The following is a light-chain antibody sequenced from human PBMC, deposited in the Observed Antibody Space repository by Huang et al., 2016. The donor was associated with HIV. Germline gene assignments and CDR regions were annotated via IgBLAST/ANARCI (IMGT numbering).Light chain of an antibody. Sequence: DIVMTQSPDSLAVSLGERATINCKSSQTLLHASDSRNYLAWYQQKPGQPPKLLIHWASIRKSGVPDRFIGSGSGTDFTLTISSLQAEDVAVYYCQQYYSSPFTFGPGTNVDI. CDR3: QQYYSSPFT. J-gene: IGKJ3*01. CDR2: WAS. CDR1: QTLLHASDSRNY. V-gene: IGKV4-1*01.